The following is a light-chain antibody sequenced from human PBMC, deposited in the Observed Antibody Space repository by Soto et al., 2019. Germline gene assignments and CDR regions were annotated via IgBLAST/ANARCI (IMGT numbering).Light chain of an antibody. CDR2: DVT. J-gene: IGLJ2*01. Sequence: SALTQPASVSGSPGQSIAISCTGTTSDVGGYNFVSWYQQHPGKAPKLMIYDVTNRPSGVSDRFSGSKSGNTASLTISGLQAEDEGDYYCCSYTRSNTLVLFGGGTQ. CDR1: TSDVGGYNF. CDR3: CSYTRSNTLVL. V-gene: IGLV2-14*01.